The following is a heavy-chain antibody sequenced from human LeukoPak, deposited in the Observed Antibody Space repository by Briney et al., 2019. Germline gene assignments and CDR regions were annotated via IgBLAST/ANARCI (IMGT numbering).Heavy chain of an antibody. CDR2: MYYSGST. Sequence: KPSETLSLTCTVSGGSISSSSYYWGWIRQPPGKGLEWIGSMYYSGSTYYNPSLKSRVTISVDTSKNQFSLKLSSVTAADTAVYYCARNLAGHFGGFYFDDWGQGTLVTVSS. D-gene: IGHD2-21*01. V-gene: IGHV4-39*07. J-gene: IGHJ4*02. CDR1: GGSISSSSYY. CDR3: ARNLAGHFGGFYFDD.